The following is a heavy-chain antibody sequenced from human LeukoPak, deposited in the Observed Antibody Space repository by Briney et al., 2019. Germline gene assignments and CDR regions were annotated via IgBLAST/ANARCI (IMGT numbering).Heavy chain of an antibody. Sequence: SETLSLTCTVSGGSISSYYWSWIRQPPGKGLEWIGYIYYSGSTNYNPSLKSRVTISVDTSKNQFSLKLSSVTAADTAVYYCARHSIAAAGTLGWFDPWGQGTLVTVSS. J-gene: IGHJ5*02. V-gene: IGHV4-59*08. CDR2: IYYSGST. CDR1: GGSISSYY. CDR3: ARHSIAAAGTLGWFDP. D-gene: IGHD6-13*01.